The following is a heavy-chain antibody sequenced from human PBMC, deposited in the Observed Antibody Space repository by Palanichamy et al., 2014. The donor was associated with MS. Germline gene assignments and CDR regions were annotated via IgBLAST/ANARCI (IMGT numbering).Heavy chain of an antibody. V-gene: IGHV3-23*01. CDR2: ISGSGTST. CDR3: AKARKIYSGSYYPFDY. J-gene: IGHJ4*02. CDR1: EFTFATYA. Sequence: EVQLLESGGGLVQPGGSLRLSCAASEFTFATYAMSWVRRAPGKGLEWVSAISGSGTSTYYADSVKGRFTISRDNSKNTLYLQMNSLRAEDTAVYYCAKARKIYSGSYYPFDYWGQGTLVTVSS. D-gene: IGHD1-26*01.